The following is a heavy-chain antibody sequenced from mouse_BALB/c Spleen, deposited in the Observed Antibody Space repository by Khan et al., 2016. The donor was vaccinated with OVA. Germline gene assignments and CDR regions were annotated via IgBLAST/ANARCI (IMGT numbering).Heavy chain of an antibody. J-gene: IGHJ2*01. Sequence: QVQLKQSGAELAKPGASVKMSCKASGYTFINYWILWVKQRPGQGLEWIGYINPSTGYTEYNQNFKDQATLTADKSSSTAYMQLNSLTSEDSAVYYCARRGLRWDFDYWGQGTTLTVSS. CDR1: GYTFINYW. V-gene: IGHV1-7*01. CDR2: INPSTGYT. D-gene: IGHD1-1*01. CDR3: ARRGLRWDFDY.